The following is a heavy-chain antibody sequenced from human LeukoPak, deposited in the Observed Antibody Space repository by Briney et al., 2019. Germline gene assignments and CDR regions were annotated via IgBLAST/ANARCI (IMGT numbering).Heavy chain of an antibody. Sequence: GGSLRLSCAASGFTFSSYGMHWVRQAPGKGLEWVAFIRYDGSNKYYADSVKGRFTISRDNSKNTLYLQMNSLRAEDTAVYYCAKAHVIYGEHGFDPWGQGTLVTVSS. V-gene: IGHV3-30*02. CDR3: AKAHVIYGEHGFDP. CDR1: GFTFSSYG. D-gene: IGHD4-17*01. J-gene: IGHJ5*02. CDR2: IRYDGSNK.